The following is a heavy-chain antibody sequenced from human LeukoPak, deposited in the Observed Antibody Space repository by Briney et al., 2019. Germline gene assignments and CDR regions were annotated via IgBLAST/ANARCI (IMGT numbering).Heavy chain of an antibody. CDR3: ARGRTYYYDTSGYYPSIYYGMDV. J-gene: IGHJ6*02. V-gene: IGHV4-34*01. D-gene: IGHD3-22*01. CDR2: INHGEST. CDR1: GGSFSGYY. Sequence: ETLSLTCAVSGGSFSGYYWYWIRQPPGKGLEWIGEINHGESTNYNPSLKSRATLSVDTSKNQFSLKLTSVTAADTAVYYCARGRTYYYDTSGYYPSIYYGMDVWGQGTTVIVSS.